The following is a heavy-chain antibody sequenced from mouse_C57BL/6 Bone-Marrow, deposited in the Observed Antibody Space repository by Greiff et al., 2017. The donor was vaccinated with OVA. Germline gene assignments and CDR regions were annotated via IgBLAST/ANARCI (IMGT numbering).Heavy chain of an antibody. J-gene: IGHJ3*01. V-gene: IGHV1-53*01. Sequence: QVQLQQPGTELVKPGASVKLSCKASVYTFTSYWMHWVKQSPGQGLAWIGNIHPSNGGTNYNEKFKSKATLTVDKSSSTAYMQLSSLTSEDSAVYYCAPSMVTTRGGFAYWGQGTLVTVSA. CDR2: IHPSNGGT. CDR1: VYTFTSYW. D-gene: IGHD2-2*01. CDR3: APSMVTTRGGFAY.